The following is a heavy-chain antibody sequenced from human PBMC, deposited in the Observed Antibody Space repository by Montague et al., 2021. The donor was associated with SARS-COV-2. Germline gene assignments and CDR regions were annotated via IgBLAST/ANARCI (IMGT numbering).Heavy chain of an antibody. CDR1: GFSLSTSGVG. D-gene: IGHD3-22*01. CDR3: ARRLVVVQGYFDY. CDR2: IYWXXXN. J-gene: IGHJ4*02. V-gene: IGHV2-5*02. Sequence: PALVKPTQTLTLTSTFSGFSLSTSGVGVGWIRQPPGKALEWLTLIYWXXXNRSSPPLKSRLTITKDTSKNPVVLTMTNMDPVDTATYYCARRLVVVQGYFDYWGQGTLVTVSS.